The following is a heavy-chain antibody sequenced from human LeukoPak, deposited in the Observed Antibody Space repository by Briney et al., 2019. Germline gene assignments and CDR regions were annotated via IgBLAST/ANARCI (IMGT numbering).Heavy chain of an antibody. Sequence: QSGGSLRLSCAASGFTFSSYAMSWVRQAPGKGLEWVSTISGSGDSTYYADSVKGRFTISRDNSKSTLYLQMNSLRAEDTALYYCATHTSTWPDYFDYWGQGTLVTVSS. CDR3: ATHTSTWPDYFDY. CDR1: GFTFSSYA. J-gene: IGHJ4*02. V-gene: IGHV3-23*01. D-gene: IGHD6-13*01. CDR2: ISGSGDST.